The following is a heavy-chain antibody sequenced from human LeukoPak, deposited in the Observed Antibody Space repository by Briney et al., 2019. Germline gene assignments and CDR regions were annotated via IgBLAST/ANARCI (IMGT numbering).Heavy chain of an antibody. CDR1: GFTFSRYG. D-gene: IGHD3-10*01. V-gene: IGHV3-30*18. J-gene: IGHJ4*02. Sequence: GGSLRLSCAASGFTFSRYGMHWVRQASGKGLEWVALISYDGSNKYYADSVKGRFTISRDNSKNTLFLQMNSLRPEDTAVYYCAKGDPYGSGSYPVDYWGQGTLVTVSS. CDR2: ISYDGSNK. CDR3: AKGDPYGSGSYPVDY.